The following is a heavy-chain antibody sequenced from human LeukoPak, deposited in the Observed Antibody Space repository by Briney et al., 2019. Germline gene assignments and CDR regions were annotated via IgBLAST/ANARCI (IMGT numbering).Heavy chain of an antibody. CDR2: ISSSSSYI. CDR3: ARDLEMAKNQDLDY. D-gene: IGHD5-24*01. V-gene: IGHV3-21*01. CDR1: GFTFISYS. J-gene: IGHJ4*02. Sequence: PGGSLRLSCSASGFTFISYSMDWVRQAPGKGREWVSSISSSSSYIYYADSVKGRFTISRDNAKNSLYLQMNSLRAEDTAVYYCARDLEMAKNQDLDYWGQGTLVTVSS.